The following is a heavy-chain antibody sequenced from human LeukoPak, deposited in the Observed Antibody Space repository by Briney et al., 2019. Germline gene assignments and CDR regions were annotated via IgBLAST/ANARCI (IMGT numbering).Heavy chain of an antibody. D-gene: IGHD6-19*01. Sequence: GESLKISCKGSGYSFTSYWIGWVRQMPGKGLEWMGIIFPGDSDTRYSPSFLGEVTFSVDMSTATAYLEWSSLKASDSAMYFCPRDRPGISGWYTHWGQGTLVTVSS. CDR2: IFPGDSDT. J-gene: IGHJ4*02. V-gene: IGHV5-51*01. CDR1: GYSFTSYW. CDR3: PRDRPGISGWYTH.